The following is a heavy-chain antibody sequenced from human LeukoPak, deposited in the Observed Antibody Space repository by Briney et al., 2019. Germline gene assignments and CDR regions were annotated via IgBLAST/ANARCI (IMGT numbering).Heavy chain of an antibody. D-gene: IGHD3-9*01. CDR2: ISWNSGSI. V-gene: IGHV3-9*01. CDR1: GFTFDDYA. J-gene: IGHJ4*02. Sequence: GGSLRLSCAASGFTFDDYAMHWVRQAPGKGLEWVSGISWNSGSIGYADSVKGRFTISRDNAKNSLYLQMNSLRAEDTALYYCAKDINRETLRYFEGWGQGTLVTVSS. CDR3: AKDINRETLRYFEG.